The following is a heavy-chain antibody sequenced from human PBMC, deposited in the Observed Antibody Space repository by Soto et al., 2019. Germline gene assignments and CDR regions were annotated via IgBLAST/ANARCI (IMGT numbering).Heavy chain of an antibody. CDR1: GGTFSSYA. CDR2: IIPIFGTA. Sequence: RASVKVSCKASGGTFSSYAISWVRQAPGQGLEWMGGIIPIFGTANYAQKFQGRVTITADESTSTAYMELSSLRSEDTAVYYCASAPCSGGSCYWFDPWGQGTLVTVSS. V-gene: IGHV1-69*13. J-gene: IGHJ5*02. D-gene: IGHD2-15*01. CDR3: ASAPCSGGSCYWFDP.